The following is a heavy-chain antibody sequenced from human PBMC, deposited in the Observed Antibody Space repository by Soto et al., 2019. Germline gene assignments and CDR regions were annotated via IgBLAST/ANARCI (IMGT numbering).Heavy chain of an antibody. D-gene: IGHD6-6*01. Sequence: GGSLRLSCAASGFTFSSYAMHWVRQAPGKGLEWVAVISYDGSNKYYADSVKGRFTISRDNSKNTLYLQMNSLRAEDTAVYYCARVIAARLLDYWGQGT. CDR3: ARVIAARLLDY. CDR1: GFTFSSYA. V-gene: IGHV3-30-3*01. J-gene: IGHJ4*02. CDR2: ISYDGSNK.